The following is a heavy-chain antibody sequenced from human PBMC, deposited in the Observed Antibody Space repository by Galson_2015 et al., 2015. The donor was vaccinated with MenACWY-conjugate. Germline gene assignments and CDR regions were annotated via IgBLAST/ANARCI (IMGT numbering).Heavy chain of an antibody. CDR1: DGSLTGAS. CDR3: ARLVTRGITIFGAHPRASYGLDV. J-gene: IGHJ6*02. D-gene: IGHD3-3*01. V-gene: IGHV4-34*01. Sequence: SETLSLTCGVHDGSLTGASWSWIRQPPGKGLEWIGEINHVGDTDYNPSLRGRVTISLDTSKNQFSLRLSSVTAADTAVYYCARLVTRGITIFGAHPRASYGLDVWGQGTTVIVS. CDR2: INHVGDT.